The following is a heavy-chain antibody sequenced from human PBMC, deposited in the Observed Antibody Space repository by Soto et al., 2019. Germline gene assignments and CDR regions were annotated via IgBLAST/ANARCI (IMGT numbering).Heavy chain of an antibody. CDR1: GYTFTGYY. CDR3: ARASRYYYDSSGSLTGAFDI. D-gene: IGHD3-22*01. CDR2: INPNSGGT. V-gene: IGHV1-2*02. J-gene: IGHJ3*02. Sequence: AASVKVSCKASGYTFTGYYMHWVRQAPGQGLEWMGWINPNSGGTNYAQKFQGRVTMTRDTSISTAYMELSRLRSDDTAVYYCARASRYYYDSSGSLTGAFDIWGQGTMVTVSS.